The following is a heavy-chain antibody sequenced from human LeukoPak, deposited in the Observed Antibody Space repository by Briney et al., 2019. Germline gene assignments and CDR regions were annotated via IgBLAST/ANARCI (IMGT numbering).Heavy chain of an antibody. Sequence: SETLSLTCAVSGYSITSGYNWAWIRQPPGKVLEWIGSIYHSGSAYYNPSLKSRVTISVDTSKNQFSLELSSVTAADTAVYYCVRYCSSTTCYTRAVDYWGQGTLVTVSS. CDR3: VRYCSSTTCYTRAVDY. V-gene: IGHV4-38-2*01. D-gene: IGHD2-2*02. CDR2: IYHSGSA. CDR1: GYSITSGYN. J-gene: IGHJ4*02.